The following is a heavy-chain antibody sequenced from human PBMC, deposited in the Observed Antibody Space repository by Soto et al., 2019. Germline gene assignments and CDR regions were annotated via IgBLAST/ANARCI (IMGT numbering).Heavy chain of an antibody. CDR1: GFTFSSYW. V-gene: IGHV3-7*01. Sequence: EVQLVESGGGLVQPGGSQRLSCAASGFTFSSYWMSWVRQAPGKGLEWVANINQDGSEKYYVDSVKGRFTISRDNAKKSLYLQMNSLRVEDTAVYYCARIGITVVRGVVSREVFDYWGQGTLVTDSS. CDR2: INQDGSEK. J-gene: IGHJ4*02. CDR3: ARIGITVVRGVVSREVFDY. D-gene: IGHD3-10*01.